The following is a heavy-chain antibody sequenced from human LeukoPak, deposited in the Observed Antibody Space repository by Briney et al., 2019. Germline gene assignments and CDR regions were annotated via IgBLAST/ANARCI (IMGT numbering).Heavy chain of an antibody. CDR2: ISYDGSNK. CDR1: GFTFSSYA. V-gene: IGHV3-30-3*01. J-gene: IGHJ4*02. D-gene: IGHD2-15*01. Sequence: PGGSLRLSCAASGFTFSSYAMHWVRQAPGKGLEWVAVISYDGSNKYYADSVKGRFTISRDNSKNTLYLQMNSLRAEDTAVYYCARDKREDTLVDYWGQGTLVTVSS. CDR3: ARDKREDTLVDY.